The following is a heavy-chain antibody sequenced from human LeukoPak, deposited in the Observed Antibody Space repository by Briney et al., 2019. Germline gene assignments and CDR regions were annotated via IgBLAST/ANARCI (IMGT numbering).Heavy chain of an antibody. J-gene: IGHJ5*02. CDR3: ARDLGANWFDP. D-gene: IGHD3-16*01. V-gene: IGHV4-34*01. CDR2: INHTGST. Sequence: SETLSLTCAGYGGSFSGYYWSWIRQPPGKGLEGIGEINHTGSTNYNPSLKSRVTISVDTSKNQFSLKLRSVTGADTAVYYCARDLGANWFDPWGQGTMVTVSS. CDR1: GGSFSGYY.